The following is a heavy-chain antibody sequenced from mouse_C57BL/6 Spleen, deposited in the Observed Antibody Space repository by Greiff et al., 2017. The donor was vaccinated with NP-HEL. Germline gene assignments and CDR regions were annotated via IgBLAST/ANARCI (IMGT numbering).Heavy chain of an antibody. CDR2: IDPSDSYT. CDR1: GYTFTSYW. D-gene: IGHD1-1*02. V-gene: IGHV1-59*01. CDR3: ARGGRGDAMDY. Sequence: QVQLQQPGAELVRPGTSVKLSCKASGYTFTSYWMHWVKQRPGQGLEWIGVIDPSDSYTNYNQKLKGKATLTVDTSSSTAYMQLSSLTSEYSAVYYCARGGRGDAMDYWGQGTSVAVSS. J-gene: IGHJ4*01.